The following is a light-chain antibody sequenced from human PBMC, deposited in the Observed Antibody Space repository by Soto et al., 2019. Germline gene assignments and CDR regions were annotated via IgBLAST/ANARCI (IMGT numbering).Light chain of an antibody. J-gene: IGKJ4*01. V-gene: IGKV3-11*01. Sequence: EIVLTQSPATLSLSPGERATLSCRASQSVSSYLAWYQQKPGQAPRLLIYDASNRATGIPARFSGSGSGTDFTLPISSPEPEDFAVYYCQQRSNWPPLTFGGGTKVEIK. CDR3: QQRSNWPPLT. CDR1: QSVSSY. CDR2: DAS.